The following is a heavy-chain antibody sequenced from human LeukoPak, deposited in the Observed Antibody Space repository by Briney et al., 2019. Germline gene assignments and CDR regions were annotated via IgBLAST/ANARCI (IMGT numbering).Heavy chain of an antibody. CDR1: GFTFSNYW. Sequence: GGSLRLSCAASGFTFSNYWMSWVRQAPGKGLEWVANIRQDGSEIYYVDSVKGRFTISRDNSRNSVFLQMNSLRPEDTALYHCAKEVDCPSDCLFFHSWGQGTLVTVSS. V-gene: IGHV3-7*03. CDR2: IRQDGSEI. D-gene: IGHD2-21*02. J-gene: IGHJ4*02. CDR3: AKEVDCPSDCLFFHS.